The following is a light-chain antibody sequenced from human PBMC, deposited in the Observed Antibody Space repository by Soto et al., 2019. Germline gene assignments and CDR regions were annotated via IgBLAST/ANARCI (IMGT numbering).Light chain of an antibody. CDR3: QQYNSYSWT. CDR2: QAS. Sequence: DVQVTLSPSTLSAYVADRVTITCRASQSISSWLAWYQQKPGKAPKLLIYQASSLQSGVPSRFSGSGSETEFTLTISSLLPDDFATYYCQQYNSYSWTFGQGTKVDNK. CDR1: QSISSW. V-gene: IGKV1-5*03. J-gene: IGKJ1*01.